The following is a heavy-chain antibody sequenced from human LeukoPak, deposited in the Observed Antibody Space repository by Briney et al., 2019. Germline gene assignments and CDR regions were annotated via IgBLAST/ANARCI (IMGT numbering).Heavy chain of an antibody. V-gene: IGHV3-49*03. J-gene: IGHJ5*02. CDR3: TRENDILTGPYFDP. D-gene: IGHD3-9*01. CDR2: IRSKAYGGTT. Sequence: GRSLRLSCTASGFTFGDYAMSWFRQAPGKGLEWVGFIRSKAYGGTTEYAASAKGRFTISRDDSKSIAYLQMNSLKTEDTAVYYCTRENDILTGPYFDPWGQGTLVTVSS. CDR1: GFTFGDYA.